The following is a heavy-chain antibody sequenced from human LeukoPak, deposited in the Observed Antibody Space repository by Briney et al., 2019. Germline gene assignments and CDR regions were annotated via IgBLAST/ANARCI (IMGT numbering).Heavy chain of an antibody. CDR2: ISGSGGST. CDR3: ASNPEDIVVVVAATDY. V-gene: IGHV3-23*01. CDR1: GFTFSSYA. Sequence: SGGSLRLSCAASGFTFSSYAMSWVRQAPGKGLEWVSAISGSGGSTYYADSVKGRFTISRDNSKNTLYLQMSSLRAEDTAVYYCASNPEDIVVVVAATDYWGQGTLVTVSS. J-gene: IGHJ4*02. D-gene: IGHD2-15*01.